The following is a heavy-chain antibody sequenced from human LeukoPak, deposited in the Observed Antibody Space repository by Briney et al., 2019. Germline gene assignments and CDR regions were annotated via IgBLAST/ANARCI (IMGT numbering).Heavy chain of an antibody. V-gene: IGHV1-2*02. D-gene: IGHD3-22*01. CDR3: ARGYPHYYDSSGYYLGFFDY. Sequence: ASVKVSCKASGYTFTGYYMHWVRQAPGQGLEWMGWINPNSGGTNYAQKFQGRVTMTRDTSISTAYVELSRLRSDDTAVYYCARGYPHYYDSSGYYLGFFDYWGQGTLVTVSS. CDR1: GYTFTGYY. CDR2: INPNSGGT. J-gene: IGHJ4*02.